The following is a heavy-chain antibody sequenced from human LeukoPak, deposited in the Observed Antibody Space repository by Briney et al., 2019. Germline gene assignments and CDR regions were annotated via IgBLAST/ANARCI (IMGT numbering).Heavy chain of an antibody. V-gene: IGHV4-34*01. J-gene: IGHJ6*03. CDR2: INHSGST. CDR3: ARVNCGGDCSFGYYYYYMDV. CDR1: GGSFSGYY. Sequence: SETLSLTCAVYGGSFSGYYWSWIRQPPGKGLEWIGEINHSGSTNYNPSLKSRVTISVDTSKNQFSLKLSSVTAADTAVYYCARVNCGGDCSFGYYYYYMDVWGKGTTVTVSS. D-gene: IGHD2-21*02.